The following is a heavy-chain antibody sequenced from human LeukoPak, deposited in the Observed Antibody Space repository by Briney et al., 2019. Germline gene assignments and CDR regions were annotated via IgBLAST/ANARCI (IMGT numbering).Heavy chain of an antibody. CDR1: GFTFSDYY. CDR2: ISSSGSTI. J-gene: IGHJ4*02. D-gene: IGHD5-24*01. CDR3: ARVDGYNFRVTPTFDY. V-gene: IGHV3-11*04. Sequence: GGSLRLSCAASGFTFSDYYMSWIRQAPGKGLEWVSYISSSGSTIYYADSVKGRFTISRDNAKNSLYLQKNSLRAEDTAVYYCARVDGYNFRVTPTFDYWGQGTLVTVSS.